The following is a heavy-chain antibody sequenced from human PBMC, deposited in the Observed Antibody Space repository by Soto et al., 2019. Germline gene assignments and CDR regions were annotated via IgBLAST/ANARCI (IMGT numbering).Heavy chain of an antibody. D-gene: IGHD1-7*01. CDR2: ISGDGSST. J-gene: IGHJ3*01. CDR3: ARSLPGTYGAFDL. Sequence: EVQLVDSGGGLVQPVGSLRLSCAASEFTFRSYWMHWVRQSPGKGLVWVSRISGDGSSTNYADSVKGRFTISRENAKNTVYLQIDSLRAEDTAVYYCARSLPGTYGAFDLWGHGTMVTVSS. V-gene: IGHV3-74*01. CDR1: EFTFRSYW.